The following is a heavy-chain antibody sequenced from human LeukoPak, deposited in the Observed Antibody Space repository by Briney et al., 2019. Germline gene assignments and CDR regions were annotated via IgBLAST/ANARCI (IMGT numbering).Heavy chain of an antibody. Sequence: GGSQRLSCAASGFTVSSNYMSWVRQAPGKGLEWVSVIYSGGSTYYADSVKGRFTISRDNSKNTLYLQMNSLRAEDTAVYYCARARVGDYGRFDYWGQGTLVTVSS. CDR1: GFTVSSNY. D-gene: IGHD4-17*01. CDR2: IYSGGST. V-gene: IGHV3-53*01. J-gene: IGHJ4*02. CDR3: ARARVGDYGRFDY.